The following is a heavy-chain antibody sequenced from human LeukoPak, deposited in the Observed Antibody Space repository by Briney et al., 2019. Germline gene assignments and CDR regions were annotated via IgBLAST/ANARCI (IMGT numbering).Heavy chain of an antibody. D-gene: IGHD6-13*01. CDR3: ARGTIAASGKGWFDP. CDR1: GFTFSSYW. V-gene: IGHV3-74*01. CDR2: INSDGTST. J-gene: IGHJ5*02. Sequence: GGSLRLSCAASGFTFSSYWMHWVRQAPGEGLAWVSRINSDGTSTNYADSVKGRFTISRDNAKNTLFLQMNSLRAEDTAVYFCARGTIAASGKGWFDPWGQGTLVTVSS.